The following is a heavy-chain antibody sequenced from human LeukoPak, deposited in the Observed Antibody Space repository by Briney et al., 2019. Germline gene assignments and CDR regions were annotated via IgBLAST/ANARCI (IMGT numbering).Heavy chain of an antibody. J-gene: IGHJ4*02. Sequence: PSETLSLTCTVSGGSISSSSYYWGWIRQPPGKGLEWIGSIYYSGSTYYNPSLKSRVTISVDTSKNQFSLKLSSVTAADTAVYYCVSGSSWYGSANYWGQGTLVIVSS. CDR2: IYYSGST. D-gene: IGHD6-13*01. V-gene: IGHV4-39*01. CDR3: VSGSSWYGSANY. CDR1: GGSISSSSYY.